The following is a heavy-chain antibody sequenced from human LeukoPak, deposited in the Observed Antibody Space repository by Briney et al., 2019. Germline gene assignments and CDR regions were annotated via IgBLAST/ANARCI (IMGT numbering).Heavy chain of an antibody. V-gene: IGHV3-23*01. CDR1: GFTFSSYA. J-gene: IGHJ5*02. D-gene: IGHD3-3*01. CDR3: AKDKSIFGVGLNWFDP. Sequence: PGGSLRLSCAASGFTFSSYAMSWVRQAPGKGLEWVSAISGSGGSTYYADSVKGRFTISRDNSKSTLYLQMNSLRAEDTAVYYCAKDKSIFGVGLNWFDPWGQGTLVTVSS. CDR2: ISGSGGST.